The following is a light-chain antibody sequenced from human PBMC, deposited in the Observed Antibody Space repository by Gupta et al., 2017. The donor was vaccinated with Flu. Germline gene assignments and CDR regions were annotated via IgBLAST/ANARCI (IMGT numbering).Light chain of an antibody. CDR3: EAWEDSLSGSYV. J-gene: IGLJ1*01. V-gene: IGLV1-47*01. CDR1: GSNIGTNY. Sequence: QSVLPQPPSASGTPGQRVTISCSGSGSNIGTNYVHWYQHRPGTAPKLLLFRNNQRPSGVPARFSGSKSDTSASLAISGLRSEEEADYYCEAWEDSLSGSYVLGTGTKVTVL. CDR2: RNN.